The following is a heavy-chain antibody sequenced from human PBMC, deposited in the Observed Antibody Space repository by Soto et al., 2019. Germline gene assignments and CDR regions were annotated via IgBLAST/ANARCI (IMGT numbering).Heavy chain of an antibody. CDR2: NYSGGST. J-gene: IGHJ5*02. Sequence: GGTLRLSCAIYGFSVSSNYLSWVRQAPGKGQEWVSDNYSGGSTYYADSVQGRFTISRDKSNNTLYLQLRCVRAEDTAVYFCARLRHPRQTVGATSTFDPWGQGTQFTSPQ. CDR1: GFSVSSNY. CDR3: ARLRHPRQTVGATSTFDP. V-gene: IGHV3-53*01. D-gene: IGHD1-26*01.